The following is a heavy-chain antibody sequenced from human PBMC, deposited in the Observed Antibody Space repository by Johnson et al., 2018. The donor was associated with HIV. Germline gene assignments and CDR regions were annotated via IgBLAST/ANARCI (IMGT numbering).Heavy chain of an antibody. D-gene: IGHD3-10*01. J-gene: IGHJ3*01. Sequence: EVQLVESGGGLVQPGGSLRLSCAASGFTVSSNYMSWVRQAPGKGLEWVSDIGGSGGRTYYADSVKGRFTLSRDNSKNTLDLQMNSLTIEDTAVFYCAKTRMGGILDAFDLWGQGTMVIVS. CDR2: IGGSGGRT. CDR3: AKTRMGGILDAFDL. V-gene: IGHV3-66*02. CDR1: GFTVSSNY.